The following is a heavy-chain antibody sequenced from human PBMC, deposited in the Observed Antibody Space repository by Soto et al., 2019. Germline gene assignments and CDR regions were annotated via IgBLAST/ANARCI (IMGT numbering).Heavy chain of an antibody. D-gene: IGHD3-10*01. J-gene: IGHJ6*03. CDR3: ARGVHGSGYYYYYMDV. V-gene: IGHV1-18*01. CDR2: ISAYNGNT. CDR1: GYTFTSYG. Sequence: GASVKVSCKACGYTFTSYGISWVRQAPGQGLEWMGWISAYNGNTNYAQKLQGRVTMTTDTSTSTAYMELRSLRSDDTAVYYCARGVHGSGYYYYYMDVWGKGTTVTVSS.